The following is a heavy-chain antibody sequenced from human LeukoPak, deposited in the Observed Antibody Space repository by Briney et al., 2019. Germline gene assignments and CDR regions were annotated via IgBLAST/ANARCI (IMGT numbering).Heavy chain of an antibody. CDR3: ASGSSRWYVIDY. Sequence: GGSLRLSCAASGFTFRSFTMNWVRQAPGKGLEWVSSISSSTRYIYYADSVKGRFTISRDNAKNSVFLQMDSLRIEDTAVCYCASGSSRWYVIDYWGQGTLVTVSS. D-gene: IGHD6-13*01. CDR1: GFTFRSFT. CDR2: ISSSTRYI. J-gene: IGHJ4*02. V-gene: IGHV3-21*01.